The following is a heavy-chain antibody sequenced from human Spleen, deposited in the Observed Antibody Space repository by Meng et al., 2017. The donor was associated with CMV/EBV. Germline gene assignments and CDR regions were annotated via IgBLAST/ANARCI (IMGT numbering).Heavy chain of an antibody. J-gene: IGHJ4*02. CDR3: ARGYDYVWGSYRPPFFDY. CDR2: ISSSGSTI. V-gene: IGHV3-11*01. D-gene: IGHD3-16*02. Sequence: LSLTCAASGFTFSDYYMSWIRQAPGKGLEWVSYISSSGSTIYYADSVKGRFTISRDNAKNSLYLQMNSLRAEDTAVYYCARGYDYVWGSYRPPFFDYWGQGTLVTVSS. CDR1: GFTFSDYY.